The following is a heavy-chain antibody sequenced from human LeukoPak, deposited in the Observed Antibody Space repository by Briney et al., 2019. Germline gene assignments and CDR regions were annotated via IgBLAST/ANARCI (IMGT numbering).Heavy chain of an antibody. CDR2: MNPNSGNI. CDR1: GYTFTSYD. CDR3: ARRTEHGNDY. D-gene: IGHD4-23*01. J-gene: IGHJ4*02. V-gene: IGHV1-8*01. Sequence: ASVKVSCKASGYTFTSYDINWVRQATGQGLEYMGWMNPNSGNIEYAQKFQGRVTMTRDTSISTAYMELGSLRSEDTAVYYCARRTEHGNDYWGQGTLVTVSS.